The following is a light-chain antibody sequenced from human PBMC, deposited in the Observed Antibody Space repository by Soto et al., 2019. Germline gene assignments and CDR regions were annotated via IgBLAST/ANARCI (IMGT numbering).Light chain of an antibody. CDR1: NFNIGRNG. V-gene: IGLV1-44*01. Sequence: QSVLTQPPSASGTPGQRVTISCSGSNFNIGRNGVTWYQQLPGTAPKLLLYDNNQWPSGVPDRFSGSKSGTSASLAISGLQSADEADYHCAVWDDNLNAWVFGGGTKLTVL. J-gene: IGLJ3*02. CDR2: DNN. CDR3: AVWDDNLNAWV.